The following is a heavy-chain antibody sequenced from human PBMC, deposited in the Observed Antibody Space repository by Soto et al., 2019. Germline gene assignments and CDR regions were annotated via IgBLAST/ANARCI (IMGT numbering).Heavy chain of an antibody. V-gene: IGHV3-48*01. J-gene: IGHJ5*02. CDR3: ARHPERIAQIGWFAP. Sequence: PGGSLRLSCAASGFTFSSYSMNWVRQAPGKGLEWVSYISSSGSTIYYADSVKGRFTISRDNAKNSLYLQMNSLRAEDTAVYYCARHPERIAQIGWFAPWGQGTLVTVSS. D-gene: IGHD6-13*01. CDR1: GFTFSSYS. CDR2: ISSSGSTI.